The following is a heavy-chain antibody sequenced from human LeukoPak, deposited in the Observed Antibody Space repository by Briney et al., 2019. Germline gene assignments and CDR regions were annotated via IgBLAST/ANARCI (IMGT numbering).Heavy chain of an antibody. Sequence: PSETLSLTCTVSGGSISSYYWSWIRQPPGKGLEWIGYINYSGSTTYNPSLKSRVTISVDTSKKQFSLKLSSVTAADTAVYYCARGRYYYDSSGYYTGYYYYMDVWGKGTTVTVSS. V-gene: IGHV4-59*01. D-gene: IGHD3-22*01. J-gene: IGHJ6*03. CDR3: ARGRYYYDSSGYYTGYYYYMDV. CDR2: INYSGST. CDR1: GGSISSYY.